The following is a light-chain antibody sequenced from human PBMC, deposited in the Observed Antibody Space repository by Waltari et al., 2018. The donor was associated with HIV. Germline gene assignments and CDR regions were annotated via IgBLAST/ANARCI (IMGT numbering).Light chain of an antibody. CDR2: DVS. Sequence: QSALPQPASVSGSPGQSITISCTGTSSDVGGFNYFSWYQQHPGKAPKPMIYDVSNRPSGVSNRFSGSKSGNTASLTISGLQAEDEADYYCSSYTSSSPYAFGTGTKVTVL. CDR1: SSDVGGFNY. CDR3: SSYTSSSPYA. J-gene: IGLJ1*01. V-gene: IGLV2-14*03.